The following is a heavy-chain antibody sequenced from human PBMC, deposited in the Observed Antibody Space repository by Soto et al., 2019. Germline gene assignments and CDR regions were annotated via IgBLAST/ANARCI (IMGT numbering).Heavy chain of an antibody. V-gene: IGHV5-10-1*01. CDR2: IDPSDSYT. CDR1: GYSLSTFW. CDR3: VRQGIPVAAAPRRYYGLDV. Sequence: GESLKISCKGSGYSLSTFWITWVRQMPGKGLEWMGRIDPSDSYTNYSPSFQGPVTIPVDKSISTPYLQWSSLKASDTAMYFCVRQGIPVAAAPRRYYGLDVWGQGTTVTVS. J-gene: IGHJ6*02. D-gene: IGHD6-19*01.